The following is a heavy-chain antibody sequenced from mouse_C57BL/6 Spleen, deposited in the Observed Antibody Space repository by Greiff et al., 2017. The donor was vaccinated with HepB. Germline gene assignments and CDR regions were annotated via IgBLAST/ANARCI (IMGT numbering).Heavy chain of an antibody. CDR2: IHPNSGST. J-gene: IGHJ4*01. D-gene: IGHD1-1*01. V-gene: IGHV1-64*01. Sequence: QVHVKQPGAELVKPGASVKLSCKASGYTFTSYWMHWVKQRPGQGLEWIGMIHPNSGSTNYNEKFKSKATLTVDKSSSTAYMQLSSLTSEDSAVYYCARRGAGSSPHYAMDYWGQGTSVTVSS. CDR3: ARRGAGSSPHYAMDY. CDR1: GYTFTSYW.